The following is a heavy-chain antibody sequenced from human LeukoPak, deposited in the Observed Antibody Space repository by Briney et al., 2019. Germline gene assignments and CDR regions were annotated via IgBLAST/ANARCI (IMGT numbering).Heavy chain of an antibody. V-gene: IGHV3-30*03. CDR3: ARDYDFWSDDRSYYYYAMDV. J-gene: IGHJ6*02. CDR2: ISFDGSSN. Sequence: GGSLRLSCAASGFTFSSYSMNWVRQAPGKGLEWVAFISFDGSSNYYADSVRGRFSISRDSSTNTLYLQMNSLRAEDTAVYYCARDYDFWSDDRSYYYYAMDVWGQGATVTVSS. CDR1: GFTFSSYS. D-gene: IGHD3-3*01.